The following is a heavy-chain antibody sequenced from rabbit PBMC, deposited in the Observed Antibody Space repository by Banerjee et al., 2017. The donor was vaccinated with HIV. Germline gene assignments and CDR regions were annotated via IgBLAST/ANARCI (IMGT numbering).Heavy chain of an antibody. J-gene: IGHJ3*01. Sequence: EESGGDLVKPEGSLTLTCTASGFSFSSSYWICWVRQAPGKGLEWVACIYGGSLGDAYYASWARGRFTISKTSSTTVTLQMTSLTAADTATYFCARDNYDDYGDYDLWGQGTLVTVS. CDR2: IYGGSLGDA. CDR3: ARDNYDDYGDYDL. V-gene: IGHV1S45*01. CDR1: GFSFSSSYW. D-gene: IGHD2-1*01.